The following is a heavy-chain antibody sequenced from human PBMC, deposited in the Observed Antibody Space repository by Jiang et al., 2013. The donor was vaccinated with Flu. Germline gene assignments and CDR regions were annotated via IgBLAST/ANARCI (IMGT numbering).Heavy chain of an antibody. CDR1: GFSLSTSGMC. CDR2: IDWDDDK. V-gene: IGHV2-70*11. J-gene: IGHJ4*02. D-gene: IGHD6-19*01. Sequence: KPTQTLTLTCTFSGFSLSTSGMCVSWIRQPPGKALEWLARIDWDDDKYYSTSLETRLTISKDTSKNQVVLTMTNMDPVDTATYYCARTQKGVAAWDYWGQGTLVTVSS. CDR3: ARTQKGVAAWDY.